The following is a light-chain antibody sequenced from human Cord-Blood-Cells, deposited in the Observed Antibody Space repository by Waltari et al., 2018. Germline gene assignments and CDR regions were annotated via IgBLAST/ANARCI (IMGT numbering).Light chain of an antibody. CDR2: EVS. CDR3: SSYTSSSTPYV. J-gene: IGLJ1*01. Sequence: QSALTQPASVSGSPGQSITISCTGTSSAVGRYNYVSLYQQHPGKAPKLMIYEVSNRPSGVSNRFSGSKSGNTASLTISGLQAEDEADYYCSSYTSSSTPYVFGTGTKVTVL. V-gene: IGLV2-14*01. CDR1: SSAVGRYNY.